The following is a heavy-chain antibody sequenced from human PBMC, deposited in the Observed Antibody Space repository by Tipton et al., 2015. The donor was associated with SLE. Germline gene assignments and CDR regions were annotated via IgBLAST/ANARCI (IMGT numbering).Heavy chain of an antibody. CDR3: AGGDYHGSVSYIGH. V-gene: IGHV4-38-2*02. Sequence: TLSLTCTVSGYAITSRYFWGWIRQPPGKGLEWIGTVYYSGTTYYSPSLKSRVTISLDTSKNHFSLKLSSVTAADTAVYYCAGGDYHGSVSYIGHWGQGTLVTVSS. CDR2: VYYSGTT. D-gene: IGHD3-10*01. J-gene: IGHJ4*02. CDR1: GYAITSRYF.